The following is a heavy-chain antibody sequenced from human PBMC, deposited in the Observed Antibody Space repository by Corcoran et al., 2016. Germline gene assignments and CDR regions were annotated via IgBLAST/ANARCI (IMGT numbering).Heavy chain of an antibody. CDR2: IKPDGSEG. CDR3: VRLRAGVTIFDY. Sequence: EVQLVESGGGLVQPGGSLRLSCAPSGFIFSSYWMSWVRQAPGKGLAWVANIKPDGSEGYYVDSVKGRFIISRDNAKNSLYLQMDSLRAEDTAVYYCVRLRAGVTIFDYWGQGTLVTVSS. CDR1: GFIFSSYW. D-gene: IGHD6-19*01. J-gene: IGHJ4*02. V-gene: IGHV3-7*01.